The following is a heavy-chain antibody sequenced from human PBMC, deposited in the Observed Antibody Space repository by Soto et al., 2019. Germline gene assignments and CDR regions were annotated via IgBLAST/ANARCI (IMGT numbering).Heavy chain of an antibody. J-gene: IGHJ3*02. Sequence: ASVKVSCKASGYTFTSYGISWVRQAPGQGLEWMGWISAYNGNTNYAQKLQGRVTMTTDTSTSTAYMELRSLRSDDTAVYYCARSISTVWGSPFAFDIWGQGTMVTVSS. D-gene: IGHD3-16*01. CDR2: ISAYNGNT. CDR3: ARSISTVWGSPFAFDI. V-gene: IGHV1-18*01. CDR1: GYTFTSYG.